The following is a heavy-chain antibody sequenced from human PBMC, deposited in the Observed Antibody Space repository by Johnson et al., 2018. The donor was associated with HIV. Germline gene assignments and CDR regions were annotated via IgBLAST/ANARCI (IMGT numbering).Heavy chain of an antibody. J-gene: IGHJ3*02. CDR2: IRYDGSNK. CDR3: AKVFSSWPPDSRDAFDI. V-gene: IGHV3-30*02. CDR1: GFTFSSYG. D-gene: IGHD3-22*01. Sequence: QMLLVESGGGLVQPGGSLRLSCAASGFTFSSYGMHWVRQAPGKGLEWVAFIRYDGSNKYYADSVKGRFTISRDNSYNTLYLQMNSLRAEDTAVYYCAKVFSSWPPDSRDAFDIWGQGTMVIVSS.